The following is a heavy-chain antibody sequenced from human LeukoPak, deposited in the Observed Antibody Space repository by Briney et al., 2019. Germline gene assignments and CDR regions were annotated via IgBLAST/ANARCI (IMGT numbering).Heavy chain of an antibody. Sequence: SETLSLTCTVSGYSISSGYYWGWIRQPPGRGLEWIGSIYHSGSTYYNPSLKSRVTISVDTSKNQFSLKLSSVTAADTAVYYCASFLSGSYPDYWGQGTLVTVSS. V-gene: IGHV4-38-2*02. J-gene: IGHJ4*02. CDR1: GYSISSGYY. CDR2: IYHSGST. D-gene: IGHD1-26*01. CDR3: ASFLSGSYPDY.